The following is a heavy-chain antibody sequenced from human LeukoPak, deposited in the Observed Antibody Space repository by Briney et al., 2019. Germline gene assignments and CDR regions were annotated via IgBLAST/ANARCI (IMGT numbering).Heavy chain of an antibody. CDR2: IIPIFGTA. Sequence: SVKVSCKASGGTFSSYAISWVRQAPGQGLEWMGGIIPIFGTANYAQKFQGRVTITTDESTSTAYMELSSLRSEDTAVYYCARSYLPSYSGSYYFAGWGQGTLVTVSS. CDR1: GGTFSSYA. D-gene: IGHD1-26*01. CDR3: ARSYLPSYSGSYYFAG. V-gene: IGHV1-69*05. J-gene: IGHJ4*02.